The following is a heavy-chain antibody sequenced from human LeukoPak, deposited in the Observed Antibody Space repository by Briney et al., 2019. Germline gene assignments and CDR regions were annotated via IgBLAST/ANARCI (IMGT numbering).Heavy chain of an antibody. Sequence: SETLSLTCALYGGSFSGYYWGWLRQPPGKGLEWIGEINHSGSTYYNPSLKSRVTISVDTSKNQFSLKLPSATDADAAVYYCARVLYIPVDYGGQGTVVTVSS. J-gene: IGHJ4*02. CDR1: GGSFSGYY. D-gene: IGHD2/OR15-2a*01. CDR2: INHSGST. CDR3: ARVLYIPVDY. V-gene: IGHV4-34*01.